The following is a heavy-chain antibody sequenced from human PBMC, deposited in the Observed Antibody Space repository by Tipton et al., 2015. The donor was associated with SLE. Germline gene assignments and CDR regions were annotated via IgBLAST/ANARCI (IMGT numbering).Heavy chain of an antibody. J-gene: IGHJ2*01. CDR3: ARDHEAQGSFDL. CDR1: RGSITRTNW. Sequence: TLSLTCAVSRGSITRTNWWNWVRQSPGKGLEWIGEIYYGGNTNYNPSLKSRVTISVDKSKDEISLTLTSVTAADTAVYYCARDHEAQGSFDLWGRGTLVTVSS. V-gene: IGHV4-4*02. CDR2: IYYGGNT.